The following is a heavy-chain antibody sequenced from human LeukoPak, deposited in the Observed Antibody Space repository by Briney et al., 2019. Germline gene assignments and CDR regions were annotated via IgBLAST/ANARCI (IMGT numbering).Heavy chain of an antibody. CDR3: ASGEFRHGLQVDY. Sequence: GGSLRLSCAASGFTFSSYNMNWVRQAPGKGLEWVSSISSSSTYIYYADSVKGRFTISRDNAKNSLSLQMNSLRAEDTAVYYCASGEFRHGLQVDYWGQGTLVAVSS. V-gene: IGHV3-21*01. J-gene: IGHJ4*02. CDR1: GFTFSSYN. CDR2: ISSSSTYI. D-gene: IGHD3/OR15-3a*01.